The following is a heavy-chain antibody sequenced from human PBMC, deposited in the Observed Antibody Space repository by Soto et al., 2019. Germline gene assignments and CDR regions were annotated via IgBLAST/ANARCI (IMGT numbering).Heavy chain of an antibody. CDR3: ARESEDLTSNFDY. CDR1: GFTFSSHW. CDR2: INSDGSGT. V-gene: IGHV3-74*01. Sequence: GGSLRLSCAASGFTFSSHWMHWVRQAPGKGLVWVSRINSDGSGTSYADSVKGRFTISRDNAKNSLYLEMNSLRAEDTAVYYCARESEDLTSNFDYWGQGTLVTVSS. J-gene: IGHJ4*02.